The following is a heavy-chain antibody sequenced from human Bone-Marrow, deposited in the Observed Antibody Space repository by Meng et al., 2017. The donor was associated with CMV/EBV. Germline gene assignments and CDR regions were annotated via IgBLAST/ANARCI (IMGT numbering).Heavy chain of an antibody. CDR2: INGDDSVT. J-gene: IGHJ4*02. Sequence: GESRKISCAASGFTFSNSWMHWVRQAPGKGLVWVSRINGDDSVTTYADSVKGRFTISRDNAKNTLYVQMNSLRAEDTAVYYCVRRGGSDGNDRHFDYWGRGTLVTVSS. V-gene: IGHV3-74*03. CDR1: GFTFSNSW. CDR3: VRRGGSDGNDRHFDY. D-gene: IGHD3-16*01.